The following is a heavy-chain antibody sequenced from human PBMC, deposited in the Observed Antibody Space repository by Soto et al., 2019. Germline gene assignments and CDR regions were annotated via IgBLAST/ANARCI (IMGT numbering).Heavy chain of an antibody. V-gene: IGHV1-3*01. CDR3: ARGNSGAFDI. CDR1: GYTFTTYA. J-gene: IGHJ3*02. D-gene: IGHD6-19*01. Sequence: QVQLVQSGAEVKKPGASVKVSCKASGYTFTTYAMHWVRQAPGHRLEWMGWMNPLNGDTKYSQRFQGRLTIIRDTSASTAYMELSSLRSEDTAIYYGARGNSGAFDIWGQGTMVTVSS. CDR2: MNPLNGDT.